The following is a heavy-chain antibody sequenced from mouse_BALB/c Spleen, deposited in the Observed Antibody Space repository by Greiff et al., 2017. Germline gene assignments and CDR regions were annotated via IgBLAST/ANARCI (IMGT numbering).Heavy chain of an antibody. CDR2: IDPSNSET. CDR1: GYTFTSYC. J-gene: IGHJ2*01. CDR3: EIGGDGYFDY. Sequence: QVQVQQSGPELVRPGASVKMSCKASGYTFTSYCMHWVKQRPGQGLEWIGIIDPSNSETRLNQKFKDKATLNVDKSSNTAYMQLSSLTSEDSAVYSIEIGGDGYFDYWGQGTTLTVSS. V-gene: IGHV1S127*01. D-gene: IGHD2-14*01.